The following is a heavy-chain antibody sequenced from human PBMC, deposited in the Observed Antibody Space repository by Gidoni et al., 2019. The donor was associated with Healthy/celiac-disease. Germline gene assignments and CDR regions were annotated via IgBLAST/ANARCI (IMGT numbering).Heavy chain of an antibody. CDR3: ARGPYSSSWYRGMDV. V-gene: IGHV1-46*01. CDR1: GYTFTSYY. J-gene: IGHJ6*02. Sequence: QVQLVQSGAEGKKPGASVTVSCEASGYTFTSYYIHWVRQAPGQVLEVMGIINPIGGSTSYAQKFQGRVTMTMDTSTSTVYMELSSLRSEDTAVYYCARGPYSSSWYRGMDVWGQGTTVTVSS. D-gene: IGHD6-13*01. CDR2: INPIGGST.